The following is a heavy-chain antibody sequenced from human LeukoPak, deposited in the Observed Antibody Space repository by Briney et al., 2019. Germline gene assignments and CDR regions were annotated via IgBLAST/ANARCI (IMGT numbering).Heavy chain of an antibody. J-gene: IGHJ3*02. CDR2: IKEDGSGK. Sequence: GGSLRLSCVVSGFTFASSWMTWVRQAPGKGLEWVANIKEDGSGKHYVDSVKGRFTISRDNAKNSLYLQMNSLRAEDTAVYYCAREPRIGYAFDIWGQGTMVTVSS. V-gene: IGHV3-7*01. CDR1: GFTFASSW. CDR3: AREPRIGYAFDI. D-gene: IGHD2-15*01.